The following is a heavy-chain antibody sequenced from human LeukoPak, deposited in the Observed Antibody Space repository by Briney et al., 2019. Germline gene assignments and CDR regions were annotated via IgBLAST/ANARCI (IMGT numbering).Heavy chain of an antibody. D-gene: IGHD2-21*01. V-gene: IGHV4-34*01. Sequence: SETLSLTCAVYGGSFSGYYWSWIRQPPGKGLEWIGEINHSGSTNYNPSLKSRVTISVDTSKNQFSLQLNSVTPEDTAVYYCARDSLGAFDIWGQGTMVTVSS. J-gene: IGHJ3*02. CDR3: ARDSLGAFDI. CDR1: GGSFSGYY. CDR2: INHSGST.